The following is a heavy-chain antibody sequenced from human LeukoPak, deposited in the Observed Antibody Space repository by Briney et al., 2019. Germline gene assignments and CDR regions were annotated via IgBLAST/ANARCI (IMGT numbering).Heavy chain of an antibody. J-gene: IGHJ5*02. Sequence: SETLSLTCTVSGGSISSYYWSWIRQPAGKGLEWIGRIYTRGSTNYNPSLKSRVTMSVDTSKNQFSLKLSSVTAANTAVYYCAGIAARAATNWFDPWGQGTLVTVSS. CDR3: AGIAARAATNWFDP. V-gene: IGHV4-4*07. CDR1: GGSISSYY. D-gene: IGHD6-6*01. CDR2: IYTRGST.